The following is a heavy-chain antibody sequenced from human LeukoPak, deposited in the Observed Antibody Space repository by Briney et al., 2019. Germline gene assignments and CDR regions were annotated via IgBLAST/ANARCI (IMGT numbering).Heavy chain of an antibody. D-gene: IGHD6-19*01. CDR1: GFTFGDYL. Sequence: GGSLRLSCTASGFTFGDYLMSWFRQAPGKGLEWIGFISGGTTEYAASVKGRFTISRDDSTSIAYLQMNSLATEDTAAYYCSRGSGWLSVYWGQGTLVTVSS. CDR2: ISGGTT. V-gene: IGHV3-49*03. CDR3: SRGSGWLSVY. J-gene: IGHJ4*02.